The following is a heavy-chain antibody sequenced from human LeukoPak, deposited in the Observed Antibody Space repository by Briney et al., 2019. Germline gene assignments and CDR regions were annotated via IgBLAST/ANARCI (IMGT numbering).Heavy chain of an antibody. CDR3: ARVKVVTAAGIPMDV. CDR2: IYYSGST. CDR1: GGSISSGGYY. Sequence: SETLSLTCTVSGGSISSGGYYWSWIRQRPGKGLEWIGYIYYSGSTYYNPSLKSRVTISVDTSKNQFSLKLSSVTAADTAVYYCARVKVVTAAGIPMDVWGQGTTVTVSS. J-gene: IGHJ6*02. V-gene: IGHV4-31*03. D-gene: IGHD2-2*01.